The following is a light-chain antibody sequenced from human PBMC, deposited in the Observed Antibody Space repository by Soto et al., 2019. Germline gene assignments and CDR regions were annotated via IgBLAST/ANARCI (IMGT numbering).Light chain of an antibody. J-gene: IGLJ2*01. CDR1: SSDVGSYNR. CDR3: SSYTSSSVV. Sequence: QSALTQPPSVSGSPGQSVTISCTGTSSDVGSYNRVSWYQQPPGTGPKLMIYEVSNRPSGVPDRFSGSKSGNTASLTISGLQAEDEADYYFSSYTSSSVVFGGGTKLTVL. V-gene: IGLV2-18*02. CDR2: EVS.